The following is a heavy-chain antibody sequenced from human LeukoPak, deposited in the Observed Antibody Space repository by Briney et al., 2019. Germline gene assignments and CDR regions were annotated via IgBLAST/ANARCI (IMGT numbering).Heavy chain of an antibody. CDR1: GGSISRYY. J-gene: IGHJ5*02. V-gene: IGHV4-4*07. CDR3: AGGYYYGAGSYGWFDP. D-gene: IGHD3-10*01. CDR2: IYTSGST. Sequence: SETLSLTCTVSGGSISRYYWSWIRQPAGKGLEWIGRIYTSGSTNYNPSLKSRVTMSVDTSTHQFSLKLSSVTAADTAVYYCAGGYYYGAGSYGWFDPWGQGTLVTVSS.